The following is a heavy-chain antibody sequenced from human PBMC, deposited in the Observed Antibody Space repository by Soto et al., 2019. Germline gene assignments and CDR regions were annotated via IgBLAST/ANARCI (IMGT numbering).Heavy chain of an antibody. CDR3: GKDTLDCSGGDCPLYYYYGMDV. D-gene: IGHD2-15*01. V-gene: IGHV3-30*18. J-gene: IGHJ6*02. CDR2: ISNDGTNK. Sequence: PGGSLRLSCAASGFTFRSYGMHWARQAPGKGLEWLAVISNDGTNKYLADSVKGRLTLSRDNSRNTLSLEINNLRPEDTAVYYCGKDTLDCSGGDCPLYYYYGMDVWGQGTTVTVSS. CDR1: GFTFRSYG.